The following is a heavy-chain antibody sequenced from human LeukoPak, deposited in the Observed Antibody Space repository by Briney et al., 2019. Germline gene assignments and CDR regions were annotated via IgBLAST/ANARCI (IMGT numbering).Heavy chain of an antibody. CDR3: AREISGSGSYPDF. V-gene: IGHV3-33*01. CDR1: GFSFDTYA. Sequence: GGSLRLSCAASGFSFDTYAMHWVRQAPGQGLEWVALMWHDGSHKFYSNSVRGQFTISRDNSKNTVYLQMNNLRPDDTAVYYCAREISGSGSYPDFWGQGTLVTVSS. CDR2: MWHDGSHK. J-gene: IGHJ4*02. D-gene: IGHD3-10*01.